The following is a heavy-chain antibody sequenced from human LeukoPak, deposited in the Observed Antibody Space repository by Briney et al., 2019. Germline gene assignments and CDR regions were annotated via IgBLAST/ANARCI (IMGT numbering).Heavy chain of an antibody. Sequence: SETLSLTCTVSGGSISSYYWSWIRQPPGKGLEWIGYIYYSGSTNYNPSLMSRVTISVDTSKNQFSLKLSSVTAADTAVYYCARHGGYSSPYLHWGQGTLVIVSS. CDR2: IYYSGST. V-gene: IGHV4-59*08. J-gene: IGHJ1*01. CDR3: ARHGGYSSPYLH. D-gene: IGHD6-13*01. CDR1: GGSISSYY.